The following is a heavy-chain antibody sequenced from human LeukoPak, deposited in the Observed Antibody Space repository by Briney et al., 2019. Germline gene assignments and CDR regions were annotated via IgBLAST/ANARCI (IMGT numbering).Heavy chain of an antibody. V-gene: IGHV3-20*04. CDR1: GFTFDDYG. J-gene: IGHJ5*02. CDR3: ARDRDCSGGSCYSGWFDP. D-gene: IGHD2-15*01. CDR2: INWNGGST. Sequence: GGSLRLSCAASGFTFDDYGMSWVRQAPGKGLEWVSGINWNGGSTGYADSVKGRFTISRDNAKNSLYLQMNSLRAEDTALYYCARDRDCSGGSCYSGWFDPWGQGTLVTVSS.